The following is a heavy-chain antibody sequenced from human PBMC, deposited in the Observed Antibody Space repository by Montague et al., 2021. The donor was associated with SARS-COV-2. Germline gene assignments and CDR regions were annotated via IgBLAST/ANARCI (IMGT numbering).Heavy chain of an antibody. D-gene: IGHD3-10*01. V-gene: IGHV4-61*02. CDR2: FYTSGST. Sequence: LVKPTQTLPLTRTVSGGSISSANYYWSWIRQPAGKGLEWIGRFYTSGSTNYNPSLKSRVAISADTSKNQFSLKLSSVTAADTAVYYCASTYYYASGSLFDPWGQGTLVTVSS. CDR1: GGSISSANYY. J-gene: IGHJ5*02. CDR3: ASTYYYASGSLFDP.